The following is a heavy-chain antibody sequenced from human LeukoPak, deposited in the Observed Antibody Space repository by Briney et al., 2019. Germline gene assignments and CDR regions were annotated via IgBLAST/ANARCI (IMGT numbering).Heavy chain of an antibody. J-gene: IGHJ4*02. Sequence: ASVKVSCKASGYTFTSYGISWVRQAPGQGLEWMGWISAYNGNTNYAQKLQGRVTITADESTSTAYMELSSLRSDDTAMYYCARAMNSWFLLDLDYWGQGNLVTVSS. D-gene: IGHD3-22*01. V-gene: IGHV1-18*01. CDR2: ISAYNGNT. CDR1: GYTFTSYG. CDR3: ARAMNSWFLLDLDY.